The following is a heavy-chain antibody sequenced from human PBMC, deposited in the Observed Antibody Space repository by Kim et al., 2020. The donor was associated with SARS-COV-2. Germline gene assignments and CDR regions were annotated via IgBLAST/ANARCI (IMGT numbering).Heavy chain of an antibody. V-gene: IGHV4-39*01. J-gene: IGHJ4*02. CDR1: GDSISRSSNY. D-gene: IGHD2-15*01. CDR2: INYSGNT. Sequence: SETLSLTCTVSGDSISRSSNYWGWIRQPPGKGLEWIGSINYSGNTYYNPFLKSRVTISVDTSKNQFSLKMRSGTAADTAVYYCARLVLDISAVEYWGQGT. CDR3: ARLVLDISAVEY.